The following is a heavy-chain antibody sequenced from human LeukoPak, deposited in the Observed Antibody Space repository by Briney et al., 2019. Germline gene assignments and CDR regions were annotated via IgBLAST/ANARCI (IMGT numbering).Heavy chain of an antibody. Sequence: GGSLSLSCAASGFTFSSYWMSWVRQAPGKGLEWVANIKQDGSEKYYVDSVKGRFTISRDNAKNSLYLQMNSLRAEDTAVYYCARHPKARSSTIFDYWGQGTLVTVSS. V-gene: IGHV3-7*01. CDR2: IKQDGSEK. CDR3: ARHPKARSSTIFDY. D-gene: IGHD1-26*01. CDR1: GFTFSSYW. J-gene: IGHJ4*02.